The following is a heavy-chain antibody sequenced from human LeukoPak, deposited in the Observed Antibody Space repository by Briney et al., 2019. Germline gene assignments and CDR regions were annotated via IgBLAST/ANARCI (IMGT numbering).Heavy chain of an antibody. D-gene: IGHD1-26*01. CDR1: GFTFSSYS. CDR3: ASSIVGAEREH. Sequence: PGGSLSLSCAVSGFTFSSYSMNWVRQAPGKGLEWVSYISSSSSTIYYAASAKGRFTISRDNAKNLLYLQMNSLSAKDTAVYDCASSIVGAEREHWGQGTLVTVSS. J-gene: IGHJ1*01. CDR2: ISSSSSTI. V-gene: IGHV3-48*04.